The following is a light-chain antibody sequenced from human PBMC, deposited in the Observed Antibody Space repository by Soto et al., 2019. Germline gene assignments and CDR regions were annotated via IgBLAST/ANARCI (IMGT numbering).Light chain of an antibody. CDR1: QSVLLSSNNKNY. CDR2: WAS. J-gene: IGKJ2*01. CDR3: QQYYSPPYT. Sequence: DIVMTQSPDSLAVSLGERATINCKSSQSVLLSSNNKNYLAWYQQKPGQPPKLLIYWASTRESGVPDRFSGSGAGTDFTLPISSLQAEDVAVYYCQQYYSPPYTFGQGTKLEIK. V-gene: IGKV4-1*01.